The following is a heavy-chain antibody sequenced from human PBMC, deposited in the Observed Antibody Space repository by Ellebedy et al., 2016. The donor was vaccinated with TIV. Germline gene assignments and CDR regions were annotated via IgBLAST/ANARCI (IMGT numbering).Heavy chain of an antibody. CDR1: GGSISTYY. Sequence: MPSETLSLTCTVSGGSISTYYWTWIRQPQGKGLEWIGYIYYNGSTNYNPSLNSRVTISLDTSKNQFSLKLSSMTAADTAVYYCARGARTYYNHNYAMDVWGQGTTVTVSS. D-gene: IGHD1-1*01. V-gene: IGHV4-59*01. CDR3: ARGARTYYNHNYAMDV. J-gene: IGHJ6*02. CDR2: IYYNGST.